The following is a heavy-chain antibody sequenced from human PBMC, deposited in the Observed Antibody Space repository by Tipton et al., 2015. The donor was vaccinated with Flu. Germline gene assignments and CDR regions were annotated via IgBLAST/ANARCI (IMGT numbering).Heavy chain of an antibody. CDR1: GFTLNGAS. CDR2: ISCSSSTI. CDR3: ARDLTD. Sequence: SLRLSCVASGFTLNGASMNWVRQAPGKGLEWVSYISCSSSTIYYTDSVRGRLTISRDNAKNSLSLQMNSLRGEDTAVYYCARDLTDWGQGTLVTVTS. V-gene: IGHV3-48*04. J-gene: IGHJ4*02.